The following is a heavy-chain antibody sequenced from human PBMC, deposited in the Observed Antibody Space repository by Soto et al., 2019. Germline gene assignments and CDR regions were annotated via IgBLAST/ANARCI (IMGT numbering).Heavy chain of an antibody. Sequence: PSDTLCLTCAVYGGSFSGYYWSWIRQPPGKGLEWIGEINHSGSTNYNPSLKSRVTISVDTSKNQFSLKLNSVTAADTAVYYCARALGYTYGHLPIDYWGQGTLVTVSS. CDR1: GGSFSGYY. J-gene: IGHJ4*02. CDR3: ARALGYTYGHLPIDY. D-gene: IGHD5-18*01. CDR2: INHSGST. V-gene: IGHV4-34*01.